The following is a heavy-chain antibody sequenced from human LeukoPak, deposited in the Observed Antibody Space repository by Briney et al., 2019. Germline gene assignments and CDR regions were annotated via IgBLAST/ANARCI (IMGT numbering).Heavy chain of an antibody. V-gene: IGHV3-23*01. J-gene: IGHJ6*02. Sequence: GGSLRLSCAAYGFTFSSYAMSWVRQAPGKGLEWVSAISGSGGSTYYADSVKGRFTISRDNSKNTLYLQMNSLRAEDTAVYYCAKCQGWSTNYGVDVWGQGTTVTVSS. CDR2: ISGSGGST. D-gene: IGHD6-19*01. CDR1: GFTFSSYA. CDR3: AKCQGWSTNYGVDV.